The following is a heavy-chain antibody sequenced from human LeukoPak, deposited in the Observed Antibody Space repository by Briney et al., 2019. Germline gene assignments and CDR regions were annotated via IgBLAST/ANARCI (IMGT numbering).Heavy chain of an antibody. CDR1: GYSFTTYW. J-gene: IGHJ4*02. D-gene: IGHD1-26*01. Sequence: GASLKISCKGSGYSFTTYWIGWVRQMPGKGLEWMGIIYPGDSDTRYSPSFQGQVTISADKSISTAYLQWSSLKASDTAVYYCARARVSYEFDYWGQGTLVTVSS. CDR3: ARARVSYEFDY. V-gene: IGHV5-51*01. CDR2: IYPGDSDT.